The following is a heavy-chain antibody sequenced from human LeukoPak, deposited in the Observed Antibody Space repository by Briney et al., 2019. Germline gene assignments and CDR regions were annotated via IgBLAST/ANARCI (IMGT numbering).Heavy chain of an antibody. Sequence: GGSLRLSCAASGFTFSGSAMHWVRQASGKGLEWVGRIRSKANSYATAYAASVKGRFTISRDDSKNTAYLQMNSLKTEDTAVYYCTTNYDFWSGPSPFDYWGQGTLVTVSS. CDR3: TTNYDFWSGPSPFDY. V-gene: IGHV3-73*01. D-gene: IGHD3-3*01. CDR2: IRSKANSYAT. J-gene: IGHJ4*02. CDR1: GFTFSGSA.